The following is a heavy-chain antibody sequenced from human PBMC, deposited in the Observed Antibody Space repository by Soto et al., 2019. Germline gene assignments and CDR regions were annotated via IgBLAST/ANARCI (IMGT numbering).Heavy chain of an antibody. D-gene: IGHD4-17*01. J-gene: IGHJ4*02. CDR3: ARGSEYGDY. V-gene: IGHV3-21*01. CDR1: GFTFSSYT. CDR2: ISTGSNYI. Sequence: GGSLRLSCAASGFTFSSYTMNWVRQAPGKGLEWVSSISTGSNYIYYADSVKGRFTISRDNAKNSLYLQMNSLRVEDTAVFYCARGSEYGDYWGRGTLVTVSS.